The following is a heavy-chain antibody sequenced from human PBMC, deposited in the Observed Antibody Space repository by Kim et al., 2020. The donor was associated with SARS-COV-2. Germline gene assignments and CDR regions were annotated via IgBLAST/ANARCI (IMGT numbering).Heavy chain of an antibody. Sequence: ASVKVSCKASGKTFTTYAMNWVRQAPGQSPEWMGWINGDTGNTKYSQKFQDRVTITRDTSASIAYMELSSLRSEDTAVYYCARDLIAVSGRQVGFDYWGQGTPVTVSS. D-gene: IGHD6-19*01. CDR2: INGDTGNT. CDR1: GKTFTTYA. J-gene: IGHJ4*02. CDR3: ARDLIAVSGRQVGFDY. V-gene: IGHV1-3*01.